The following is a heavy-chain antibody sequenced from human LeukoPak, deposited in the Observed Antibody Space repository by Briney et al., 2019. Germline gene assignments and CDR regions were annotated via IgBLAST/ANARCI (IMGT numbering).Heavy chain of an antibody. CDR3: ANDYRSGSFHDF. J-gene: IGHJ4*02. Sequence: GGSLRLSCAAAGFTFSSYAMSWVRQAPGKGLEWVSVISRRDDYTYYADSVKGRFTISRDNSKNTLYLQMNTLRAEDTAVYYCANDYRSGSFHDFWGQGTLVTVSS. CDR2: ISRRDDYT. CDR1: GFTFSSYA. V-gene: IGHV3-23*01. D-gene: IGHD3-10*01.